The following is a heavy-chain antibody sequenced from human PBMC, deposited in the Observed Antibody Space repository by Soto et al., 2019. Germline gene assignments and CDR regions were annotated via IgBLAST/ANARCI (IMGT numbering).Heavy chain of an antibody. CDR2: IIPIFDIT. D-gene: IGHD3-22*01. CDR3: ARPDEGGYSSNHHYYYALDV. Sequence: SVKVSCKASGGTFRSYSISWVRQAPGQGLEWMGGIIPIFDITSYAQKFQGRVTITADESTSTAYMELSSLGSDDTAVYYCARPDEGGYSSNHHYYYALDVWGQGTTVTVSS. CDR1: GGTFRSYS. J-gene: IGHJ6*02. V-gene: IGHV1-69*13.